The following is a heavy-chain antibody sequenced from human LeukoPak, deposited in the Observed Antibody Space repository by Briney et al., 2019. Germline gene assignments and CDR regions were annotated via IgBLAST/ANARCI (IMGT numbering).Heavy chain of an antibody. V-gene: IGHV4-59*12. CDR3: ARGQGGNYYLNYFDY. J-gene: IGHJ4*02. Sequence: SETLSLTCTVTGGSFTTYYWSWIRQPPGKGLECIGHFYYSGSTNYNPSLRSRVTISVDTSRNQFSLRLTSVTAADTAVYYCARGQGGNYYLNYFDYWGQGALVTVSS. CDR1: GGSFTTYY. D-gene: IGHD1-26*01. CDR2: FYYSGST.